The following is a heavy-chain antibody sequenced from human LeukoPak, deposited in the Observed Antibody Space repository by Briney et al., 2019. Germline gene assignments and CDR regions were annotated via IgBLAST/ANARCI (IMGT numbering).Heavy chain of an antibody. CDR1: TRSISSSSYD. CDR2: IYYSGST. V-gene: IGHV4-39*01. Sequence: SETLSLTCTVSTRSISSSSYDCGWVRQPPGKGLEWIGNIYYSGSTYYNPSLKSRVSISEDTSKNQFSLKLSSVPAADTAVCSCARRLDTSMVRGGSFDYWGQGILVTVSS. CDR3: ARRLDTSMVRGGSFDY. D-gene: IGHD5-18*01. J-gene: IGHJ4*02.